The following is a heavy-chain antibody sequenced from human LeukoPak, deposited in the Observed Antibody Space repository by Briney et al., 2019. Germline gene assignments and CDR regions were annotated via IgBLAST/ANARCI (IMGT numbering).Heavy chain of an antibody. Sequence: SETLSLTCSVSGGSISSSSYYWGWIRQPPGKGLEWIGSIYYSGSTYYNPSLKSRVTISVDTSKNQFSLKLSSVTAADTAVYYCARYASGSYFDYWGQGTLVTVSS. D-gene: IGHD1-26*01. CDR1: GGSISSSSYY. J-gene: IGHJ4*02. CDR3: ARYASGSYFDY. V-gene: IGHV4-39*01. CDR2: IYYSGST.